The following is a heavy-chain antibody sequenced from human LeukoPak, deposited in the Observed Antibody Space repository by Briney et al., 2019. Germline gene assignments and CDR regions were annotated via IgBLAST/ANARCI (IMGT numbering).Heavy chain of an antibody. J-gene: IGHJ4*02. D-gene: IGHD6-19*01. CDR3: AREGSSGWYSAPLDY. CDR2: IYHSGST. V-gene: IGHV4-4*02. Sequence: SGTLSLTCAVSGGSISSSNWWSWVRQPPGKGLEWIGEIYHSGSTNHNPSLKSRVTISVDKSKNQFSLKLSSVTAADTAVYYCAREGSSGWYSAPLDYWGQGTLVTVSS. CDR1: GGSISSSNW.